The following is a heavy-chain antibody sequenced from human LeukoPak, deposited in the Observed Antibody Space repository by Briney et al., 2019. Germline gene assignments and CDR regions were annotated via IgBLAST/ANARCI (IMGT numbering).Heavy chain of an antibody. CDR3: ASSLLLGYYYYMDV. D-gene: IGHD3-10*01. J-gene: IGHJ6*03. CDR1: GGSISSGSYY. V-gene: IGHV4-61*02. Sequence: PSETLSLTCTVSGGSISSGSYYWSWIRQPAGKGLEWIGRIYTSGSTNYNPSLKSRVTISVDTSKNQFSLKLGSVTAADTAVYYCASSLLLGYYYYMDVWGKGTTVTISS. CDR2: IYTSGST.